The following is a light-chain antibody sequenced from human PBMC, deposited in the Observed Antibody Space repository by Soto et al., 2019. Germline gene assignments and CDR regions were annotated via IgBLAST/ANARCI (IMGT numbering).Light chain of an antibody. CDR1: HSIRSW. Sequence: DIQMTQSPSTLSASVEDGVTITCLASHSIRSWLAWYQHKPGKSSKFLTYQASNLESGVLSRFSGSGSGTEFNLPISRLQSHYFGTYYCQQYGSYPLPFGGGSKVEMK. CDR2: QAS. J-gene: IGKJ4*01. CDR3: QQYGSYPLP. V-gene: IGKV1-5*03.